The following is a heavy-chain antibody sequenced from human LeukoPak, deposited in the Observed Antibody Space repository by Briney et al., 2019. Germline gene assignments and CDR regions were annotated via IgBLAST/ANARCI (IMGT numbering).Heavy chain of an antibody. CDR2: IWYDGSNK. D-gene: IGHD1-1*01. V-gene: IGHV3-33*01. CDR3: AREMEDPRQATAFDY. CDR1: GFTFSSYA. J-gene: IGHJ4*02. Sequence: PGRSLRLSCAASGFTFSSYAMHWVRQAPGKGLEWVAFIWYDGSNKDYTDSVKGRFTISRDNAKNRLHLQMNSLRAEDTAVYYCAREMEDPRQATAFDYWGQGTLVTVSS.